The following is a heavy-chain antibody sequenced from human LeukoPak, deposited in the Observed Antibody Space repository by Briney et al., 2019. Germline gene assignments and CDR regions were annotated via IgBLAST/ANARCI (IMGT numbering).Heavy chain of an antibody. V-gene: IGHV1-69*05. D-gene: IGHD6-19*01. CDR1: GGTFSSYA. Sequence: ASVKVSCKASGGTFSSYAISWVRQAPGQGLEWMGRIIPIFGTANYAQKFQGRVTITTDESTSTAYMELSSLRSEDTAVYYCARRRESSGLIFDYWGQGTLSPSPQ. CDR2: IIPIFGTA. J-gene: IGHJ4*02. CDR3: ARRRESSGLIFDY.